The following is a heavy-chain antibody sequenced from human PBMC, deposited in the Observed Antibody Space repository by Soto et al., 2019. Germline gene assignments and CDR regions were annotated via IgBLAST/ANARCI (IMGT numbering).Heavy chain of an antibody. CDR3: ARGVGGYGWREGWFDP. J-gene: IGHJ5*02. CDR2: IIPIFGTA. V-gene: IGHV1-69*01. CDR1: GGTFSSYA. Sequence: QVQLVQSGAEVKKPGSSVKVSCKASGGTFSSYAISWVRQAPGQGLEWMGGIIPIFGTANYAQKFQGRVTITADEATSQAYMEMRSLRSGDTAVYYCARGVGGYGWREGWFDPWGQGTLVTVSS. D-gene: IGHD5-12*01.